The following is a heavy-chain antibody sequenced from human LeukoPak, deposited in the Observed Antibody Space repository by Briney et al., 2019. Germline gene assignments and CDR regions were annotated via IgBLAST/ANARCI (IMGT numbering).Heavy chain of an antibody. CDR2: IGLTGAST. Sequence: PGGSLRLSCAASGFTFSSYAMSWVRQAPGKGLEWVSAIGLTGASTHYADSVKGRFTISRDNSKNTLFLQMNSLRADDTAVYYCAKTFGTIDPFEYWGQGTLVTVSS. CDR3: AKTFGTIDPFEY. J-gene: IGHJ4*02. V-gene: IGHV3-23*01. CDR1: GFTFSSYA. D-gene: IGHD2-2*01.